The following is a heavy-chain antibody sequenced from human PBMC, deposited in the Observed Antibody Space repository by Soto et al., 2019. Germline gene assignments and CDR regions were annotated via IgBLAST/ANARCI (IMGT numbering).Heavy chain of an antibody. CDR3: AKRKATTRRGGFDP. CDR1: GASISGFY. J-gene: IGHJ5*01. V-gene: IGHV4-4*07. CDR2: IYATGTT. Sequence: PSETLSLTCTVSGASISGFYWSWIRKSAGKGLEWIGRIYATGTTDYNPSLKSRVMMSVDTSKKQFSLKLRSVTAADTAVYYCAKRKATTRRGGFDPWGQGIAVTVSS. D-gene: IGHD1-1*01.